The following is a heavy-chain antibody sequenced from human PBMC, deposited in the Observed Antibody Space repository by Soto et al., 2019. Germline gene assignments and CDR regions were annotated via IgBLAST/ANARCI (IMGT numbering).Heavy chain of an antibody. CDR3: ARQIAQYYYGMDV. V-gene: IGHV1-2*04. Sequence: ASVKVSCKASGYTFTGYYMHWVRQAPGQGLEWMGWINPNSGGTNYAQKFQGWVTMTRDTSISTAYMELSRLRSDDTAVYYCARQIAQYYYGMDVWGQGTTVTVSS. D-gene: IGHD2-21*01. J-gene: IGHJ6*02. CDR1: GYTFTGYY. CDR2: INPNSGGT.